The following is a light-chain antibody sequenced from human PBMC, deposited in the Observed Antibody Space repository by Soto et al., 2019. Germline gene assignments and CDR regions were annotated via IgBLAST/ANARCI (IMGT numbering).Light chain of an antibody. V-gene: IGLV1-40*01. CDR3: QSYDSSLSVWV. Sequence: QSVLTQPPSVSGAPGQRVTISCTGSSSNIGAGYDVHWYQQLPGTAPKLLIYDTNNRPSGVPDRFSGSKSGPSASLAITGLQAEDEADYYCQSYDSSLSVWVFGGGTKLTVL. CDR2: DTN. CDR1: SSNIGAGYD. J-gene: IGLJ3*02.